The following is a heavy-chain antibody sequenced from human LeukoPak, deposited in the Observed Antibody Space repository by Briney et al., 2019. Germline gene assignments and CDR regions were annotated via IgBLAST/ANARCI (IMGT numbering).Heavy chain of an antibody. V-gene: IGHV1-58*02. J-gene: IGHJ4*02. D-gene: IGHD3-22*01. CDR1: GFTFTSSA. CDR3: AAVGVYYDSSGYAFDY. Sequence: ASVKVSCKASGFTFTSSAMQWVRQARGQRLEWIGWIAVGSGNTNYAQKFQERVTITRDMSTSTAYMELSSLRSEDTAVYYCAAVGVYYDSSGYAFDYWGQGTLVTVSS. CDR2: IAVGSGNT.